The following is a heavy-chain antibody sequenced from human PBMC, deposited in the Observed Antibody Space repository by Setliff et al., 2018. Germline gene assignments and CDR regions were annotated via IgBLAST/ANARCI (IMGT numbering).Heavy chain of an antibody. CDR3: ARLDYGSPAEY. CDR2: LSWNGDDT. Sequence: GGSLRLSCIAFGFDFGVYGMSWIRQAPGKGLEWVSGLSWNGDDTGYADSVKGRFTISRDNAKNSLYLQMNNLRVEDTAIYYCARLDYGSPAEYWGQGTLVTVSS. D-gene: IGHD4-17*01. CDR1: GFDFGVYG. J-gene: IGHJ4*02. V-gene: IGHV3-20*04.